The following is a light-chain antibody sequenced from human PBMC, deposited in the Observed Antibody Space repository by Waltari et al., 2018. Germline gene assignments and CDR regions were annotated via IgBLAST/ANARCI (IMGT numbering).Light chain of an antibody. CDR2: SNN. CDR3: AARDDSLNGWV. CDR1: ISNLGSNA. Sequence: QSVLTQPPSASGTPGQRVTIPCSGSISNLGSNAVNWYQQLPGTAPKPLIYSNNQRPSGVPARFSGSKSGTSASLAISGLQSEDEADYYCAARDDSLNGWVFGGGTKLTVL. V-gene: IGLV1-44*01. J-gene: IGLJ3*02.